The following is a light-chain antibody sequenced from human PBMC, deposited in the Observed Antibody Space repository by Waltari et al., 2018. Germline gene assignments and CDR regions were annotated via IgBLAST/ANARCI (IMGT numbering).Light chain of an antibody. CDR2: DAS. Sequence: DVQMTQSPSSVSASVGDRVTITCRASQDIDNYVAGFQHKTGQAPKSLIYDASSLQSGLPSRFSGSGSGTHFTLTISALQSEDFTTYYCQQYNAYPFTFGGGT. J-gene: IGKJ4*01. V-gene: IGKV1-16*01. CDR1: QDIDNY. CDR3: QQYNAYPFT.